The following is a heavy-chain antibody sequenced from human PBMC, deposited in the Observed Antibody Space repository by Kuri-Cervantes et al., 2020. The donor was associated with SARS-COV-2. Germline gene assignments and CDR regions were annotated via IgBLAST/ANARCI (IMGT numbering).Heavy chain of an antibody. CDR3: ARVHCSGGSCYEDY. J-gene: IGHJ4*02. D-gene: IGHD2-15*01. V-gene: IGHV4-34*01. CDR2: INHSGST. Sequence: LRLSWAVYGGSFSGYYWSWIRQPPGKGLDWIGEINHSGSTNSNPSLKSRVTISVDTSKNQFSLKLSSVTAADTAVYYCARVHCSGGSCYEDYWGQGTLVTVSS. CDR1: GGSFSGYY.